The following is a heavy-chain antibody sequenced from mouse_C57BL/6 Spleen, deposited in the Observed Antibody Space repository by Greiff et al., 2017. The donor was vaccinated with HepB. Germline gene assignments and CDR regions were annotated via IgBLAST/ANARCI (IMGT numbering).Heavy chain of an antibody. J-gene: IGHJ1*03. CDR1: GYTFTSYW. D-gene: IGHD3-3*01. CDR2: IYPGSGST. Sequence: QVQLQQPGAELVKPGASVKMSCKASGYTFTSYWITWVKQRHGQGLEWIGDIYPGSGSTNYNEKFKSKATLPVDTSSSTDYMQLSSLTSEDSAVYYCARLGGTRYGYVDVWGTGTTVTVSS. V-gene: IGHV1-55*01. CDR3: ARLGGTRYGYVDV.